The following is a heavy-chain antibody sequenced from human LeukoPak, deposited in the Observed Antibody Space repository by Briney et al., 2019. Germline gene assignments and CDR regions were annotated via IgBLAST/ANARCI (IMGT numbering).Heavy chain of an antibody. CDR3: ARVRDIKLTYYYYGMDV. CDR2: INHSGST. J-gene: IGHJ6*02. CDR1: GGSISSYY. D-gene: IGHD2-15*01. Sequence: PSETLSLTCTVSGGSISSYYWSWIRQPPGKGLEWIGEINHSGSTNYNPSLKSRVTISVDTSKNQFSLKLSSVTAADTAVYYCARVRDIKLTYYYYGMDVWGQGTTVTVSS. V-gene: IGHV4-34*01.